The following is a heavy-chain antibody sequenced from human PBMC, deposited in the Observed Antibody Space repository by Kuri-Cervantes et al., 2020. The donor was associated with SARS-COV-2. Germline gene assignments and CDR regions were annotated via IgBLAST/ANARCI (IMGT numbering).Heavy chain of an antibody. CDR2: ISHDGKNK. D-gene: IGHD3-22*01. CDR3: ARQEDYYDSSGYYYVGPRGVDY. V-gene: IGHV3-30*03. J-gene: IGHJ4*02. Sequence: GGSLRLSCAASGFNFSRTDMHWVRQAPGKGLEWVAVISHDGKNKKCIASGKGRFTISRDSAKNSLYLQMNSLRDEDTAVYYCARQEDYYDSSGYYYVGPRGVDYWGQGTLVTVSS. CDR1: GFNFSRTD.